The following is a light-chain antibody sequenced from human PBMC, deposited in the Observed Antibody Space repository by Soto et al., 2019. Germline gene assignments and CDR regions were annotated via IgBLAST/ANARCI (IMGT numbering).Light chain of an antibody. CDR3: SSHTSGSTRV. V-gene: IGLV2-14*01. CDR1: FSDVGGYDY. CDR2: EVT. Sequence: QSVLTQPASVSGSPGQSIAISCTGTFSDVGGYDYVSWYQQHPDKAPKLMIYEVTKRPSGVSNRFSGSKSGNTASLTISGVQPEDEADYYCSSHTSGSTRVFGSGTKVTVL. J-gene: IGLJ1*01.